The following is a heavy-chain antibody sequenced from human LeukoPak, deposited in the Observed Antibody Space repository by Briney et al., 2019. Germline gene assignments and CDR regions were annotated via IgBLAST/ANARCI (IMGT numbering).Heavy chain of an antibody. Sequence: GGSLRLSCAASGFTVTVNYMSWVRQAPGKGLEWVSVIYSGGDTDYADSVKGRFTISRDNSKNTLYLQMSSLRAEDTAVYYCARGTSIAVAAPHYMDVWGKGTTVTVSS. CDR3: ARGTSIAVAAPHYMDV. CDR2: IYSGGDT. V-gene: IGHV3-53*01. CDR1: GFTVTVNY. J-gene: IGHJ6*03. D-gene: IGHD6-19*01.